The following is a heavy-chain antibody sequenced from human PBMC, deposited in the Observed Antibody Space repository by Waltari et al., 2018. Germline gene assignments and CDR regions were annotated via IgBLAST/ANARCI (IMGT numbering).Heavy chain of an antibody. J-gene: IGHJ4*02. D-gene: IGHD6-19*01. CDR1: GGSFSGYY. Sequence: VQLQQWGAGLLKPSETLSLTCAVYGGSFSGYYWSWIRQPPGKGLEWVSVIYSGGSTYYADSVKGRFTISRDNSKNTLYLQMNSLRAEDTAVYYCAKVSGFIAVAGTAVYWGQGTLVTVSS. CDR3: AKVSGFIAVAGTAVY. CDR2: IYSGGST. V-gene: IGHV3-53*01.